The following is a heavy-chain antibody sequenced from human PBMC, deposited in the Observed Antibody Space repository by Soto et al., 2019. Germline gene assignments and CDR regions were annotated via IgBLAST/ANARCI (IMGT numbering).Heavy chain of an antibody. CDR2: INANGGST. CDR1: GFRFNSFA. V-gene: IGHV3-64D*06. Sequence: GGSLRLSCSTSGFRFNSFAIHWVRQAPGKGLEYVSAINANGGSTYFADSVKGRFSISRDASRNNVFLEMNSLSPEDTAVYHCAKGRSGEHYSDALDVWGQGTTVTVSS. CDR3: AKGRSGEHYSDALDV. J-gene: IGHJ6*02. D-gene: IGHD2-21*01.